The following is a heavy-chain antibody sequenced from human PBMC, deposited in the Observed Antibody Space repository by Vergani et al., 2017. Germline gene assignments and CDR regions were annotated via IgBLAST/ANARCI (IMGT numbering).Heavy chain of an antibody. CDR2: IIPIFGTA. V-gene: IGHV1-69*12. J-gene: IGHJ3*02. D-gene: IGHD3-22*01. Sequence: QVQLVQSGAEVKKPGSSVKVSCKASGGTFSSYAISWVRQAPGQGLEWMGGIIPIFGTANYAQKFQGRVTITAEESTSTAYMEVSSLRSEDTAVYYCARGRRGAYYYDSSGYRPHAFDIWGQGTMVTVSS. CDR3: ARGRRGAYYYDSSGYRPHAFDI. CDR1: GGTFSSYA.